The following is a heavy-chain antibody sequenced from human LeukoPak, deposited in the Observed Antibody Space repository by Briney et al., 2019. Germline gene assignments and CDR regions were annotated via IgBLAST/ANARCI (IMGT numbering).Heavy chain of an antibody. D-gene: IGHD3-10*01. CDR1: GDSISDYY. CDR2: IHYSGST. CDR3: ARDLGYYGPRYGMDV. J-gene: IGHJ6*02. Sequence: SGTLSLTCTVSGDSISDYYWSWIRQPPGKGLEWIGYIHYSGSTNYSPSLKGRVTISVDTSKRQFSLNLTSVTAADTAVYYCARDLGYYGPRYGMDVWGQGTTVTVSS. V-gene: IGHV4-59*01.